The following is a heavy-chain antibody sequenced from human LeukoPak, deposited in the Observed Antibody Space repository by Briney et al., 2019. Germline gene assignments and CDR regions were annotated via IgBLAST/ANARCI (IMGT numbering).Heavy chain of an antibody. J-gene: IGHJ3*02. D-gene: IGHD1-26*01. V-gene: IGHV3-43*01. Sequence: PGGSLRLSCAASGFTFDDYTMHWVRQAPGKGLEWVSLISWDGGSTYYADSVKGRFTISRDNSKNSLYLQMNSLRTEDTALYYCAKDMMSGGYLAGNAFDIWGQGTTVTVSS. CDR1: GFTFDDYT. CDR3: AKDMMSGGYLAGNAFDI. CDR2: ISWDGGST.